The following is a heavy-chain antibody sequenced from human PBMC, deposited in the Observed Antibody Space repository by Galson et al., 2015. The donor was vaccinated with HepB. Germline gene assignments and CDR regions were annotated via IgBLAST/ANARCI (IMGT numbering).Heavy chain of an antibody. Sequence: SLRLSCAASGFTFSSYGMHWVRQAPGKGLEWVAVISYDGSNKYYADSVKGRFTISRDNSKNTLYLQMNSLRAEDTAVYYCAKAWAVAGLFDYWGQGTLVTVSS. CDR1: GFTFSSYG. J-gene: IGHJ4*02. CDR3: AKAWAVAGLFDY. D-gene: IGHD6-19*01. CDR2: ISYDGSNK. V-gene: IGHV3-30*18.